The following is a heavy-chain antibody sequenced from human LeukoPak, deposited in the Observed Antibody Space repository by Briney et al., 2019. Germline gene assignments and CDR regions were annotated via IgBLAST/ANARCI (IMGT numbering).Heavy chain of an antibody. CDR2: INRSGST. J-gene: IGHJ4*02. D-gene: IGHD5-24*01. CDR3: ARGRRDGYGRYDY. Sequence: SETLSLTCAVYGGSFSGYYWSWIRQPPGKGLEWIGEINRSGSTNYNPSLKSRVTISVDTSKNQFSLKLSSVTAADTAVYYCARGRRDGYGRYDYWGQGTLVTVSS. V-gene: IGHV4-34*01. CDR1: GGSFSGYY.